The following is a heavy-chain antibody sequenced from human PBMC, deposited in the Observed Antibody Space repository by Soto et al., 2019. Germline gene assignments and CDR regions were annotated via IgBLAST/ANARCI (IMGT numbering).Heavy chain of an antibody. V-gene: IGHV3-30*18. CDR1: GFTFSAYA. D-gene: IGHD6-19*01. CDR2: ISYDGSGK. J-gene: IGHJ4*02. Sequence: VQLVESGGGVVQLGRSLRLSCAASGFTFSAYAMHWVRQAPGKGLEWVALISYDGSGKYYADSVKGRFTISRDNSKNTLYLQMNSLRAEDTAVFYCAKEVDASGWLFDYWGQGTLVTVSS. CDR3: AKEVDASGWLFDY.